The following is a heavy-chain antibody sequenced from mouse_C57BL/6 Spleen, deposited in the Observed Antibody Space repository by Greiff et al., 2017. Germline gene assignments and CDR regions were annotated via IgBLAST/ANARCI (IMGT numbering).Heavy chain of an antibody. J-gene: IGHJ4*01. CDR1: GYTFTSYW. CDR3: ARPKPLAMDY. Sequence: QVQLKQPGAELVKPGASVKLSCKASGYTFTSYWMHWVKQRPGQGLEWIGMIHPNSGSTNYNEKFKSKATLTVEKSSSTAYMQLSSLTSENSAVYYCARPKPLAMDYWGQGTSVTVSS. CDR2: IHPNSGST. V-gene: IGHV1-64*01.